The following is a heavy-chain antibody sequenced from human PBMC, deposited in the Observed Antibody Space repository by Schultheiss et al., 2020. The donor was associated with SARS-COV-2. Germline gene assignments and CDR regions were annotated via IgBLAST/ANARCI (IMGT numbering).Heavy chain of an antibody. D-gene: IGHD3-16*01. CDR1: GFTFSSYA. Sequence: GGSLRLSCAASGFTFSSYAMHWVRQAPGKGLEWVAVISYDGSNKYYADSVKGRFTISRDNSKNTLYLQMNSLRAEDTAVYYCTTGTFGDYWGQGTLVTVSS. CDR3: TTGTFGDY. J-gene: IGHJ4*02. V-gene: IGHV3-30*04. CDR2: ISYDGSNK.